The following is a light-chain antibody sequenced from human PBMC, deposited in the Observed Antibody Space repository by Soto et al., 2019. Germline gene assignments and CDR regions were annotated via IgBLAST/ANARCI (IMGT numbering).Light chain of an antibody. Sequence: EIVLTQSPGTLSLSPGERATLSCRASQSVSNNYLAWYQQKPGQAPRLLIYDASNRATGIPARFSGSGSGTDFTLTISSLEPEDFAVYYCQQRSNWPITFGQGTRPEI. J-gene: IGKJ5*01. V-gene: IGKV3-11*01. CDR3: QQRSNWPIT. CDR2: DAS. CDR1: QSVSNNY.